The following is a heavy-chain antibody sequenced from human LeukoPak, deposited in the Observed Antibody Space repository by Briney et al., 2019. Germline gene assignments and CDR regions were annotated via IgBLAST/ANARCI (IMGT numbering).Heavy chain of an antibody. CDR1: GFTFSSYG. V-gene: IGHV3-23*01. CDR3: ATEWFTGTPLHYIY. D-gene: IGHD3-3*01. J-gene: IGHJ4*02. CDR2: ISGSGSAT. Sequence: GGSLRLSCAASGFTFSSYGMHWVRQAPGKGLEWVSFISGSGSATNYADSVKGRFTISRDNSKNTLSLLLSSLRAEDTAVYYCATEWFTGTPLHYIYWGQGTLVTVSS.